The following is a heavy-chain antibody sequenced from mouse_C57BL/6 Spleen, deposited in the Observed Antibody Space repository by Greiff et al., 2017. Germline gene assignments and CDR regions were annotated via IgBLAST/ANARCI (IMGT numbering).Heavy chain of an antibody. CDR2: INPSSGYT. CDR3: ATCYFDV. V-gene: IGHV1-7*01. Sequence: QVQLKESGAELAKPGASVNLSCKASGYTFTSYWMHWVKQRPGRGLEWIGYINPSSGYTKYNQKFKDKATLTADKPSSTAYMQLSSLTYEDSAVYYCATCYFDVWGTGTTLTVSS. J-gene: IGHJ1*03. CDR1: GYTFTSYW.